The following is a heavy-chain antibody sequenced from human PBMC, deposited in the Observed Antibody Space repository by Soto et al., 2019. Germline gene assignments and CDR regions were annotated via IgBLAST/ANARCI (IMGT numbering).Heavy chain of an antibody. V-gene: IGHV4-34*01. CDR2: INHSGST. J-gene: IGHJ4*02. Sequence: SESLSLTCAVYGGSFSGYYWSWIRQPPGKGLEWIGEINHSGSTNYNPSLKSRVTISVDTSKNQFPLKLSSVTAADTAVYYCARVSDLGAIHLGELSSHFDYWGQGTLVTVSS. CDR3: ARVSDLGAIHLGELSSHFDY. CDR1: GGSFSGYY. D-gene: IGHD3-16*02.